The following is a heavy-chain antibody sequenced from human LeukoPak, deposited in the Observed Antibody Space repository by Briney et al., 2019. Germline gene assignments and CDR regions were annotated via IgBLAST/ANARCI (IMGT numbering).Heavy chain of an antibody. J-gene: IGHJ4*02. CDR2: IIPILGIA. V-gene: IGHV1-69*04. CDR1: GGTFSSYA. Sequence: ASVKVSCKASGGTFSSYAISWVRQAPGQGLEWMGRIIPILGIANYAQRFQGRVTITADKSTTTAYMELSSLRSEDTAVYYCARDSGDTVTKFGSPKPFDYWGQGTLVTVSS. D-gene: IGHD4-11*01. CDR3: ARDSGDTVTKFGSPKPFDY.